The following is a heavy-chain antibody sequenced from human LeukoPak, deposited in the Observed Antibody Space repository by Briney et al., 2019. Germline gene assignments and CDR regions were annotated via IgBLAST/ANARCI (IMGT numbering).Heavy chain of an antibody. CDR2: ISGSGGST. V-gene: IGHV3-23*01. CDR3: AKVGIVVVPAAGIH. Sequence: AGGSLRLSCAASGFTFSSYAMSWVRQAPGKGLEWVSAISGSGGSTYYADSVKGRFTISRDNSKNTLYLQMNSLRAEDTAVYYCAKVGIVVVPAAGIHWGQGTLVTVSS. D-gene: IGHD2-2*01. J-gene: IGHJ4*02. CDR1: GFTFSSYA.